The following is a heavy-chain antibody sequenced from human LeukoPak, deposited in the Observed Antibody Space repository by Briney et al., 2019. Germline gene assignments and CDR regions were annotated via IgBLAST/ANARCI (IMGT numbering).Heavy chain of an antibody. CDR3: ARDYGGPHYFDY. CDR2: ISGSGGSA. Sequence: GGSLRLSCATSGFTFSSYPMTWVRQAPGKGLEWVSAISGSGGSAYYADSVKGRFTISRDNSKNTLYLQMDSLRAEDTAVYYCARDYGGPHYFDYWGQGTLVTVSS. D-gene: IGHD2-15*01. V-gene: IGHV3-23*01. CDR1: GFTFSSYP. J-gene: IGHJ4*02.